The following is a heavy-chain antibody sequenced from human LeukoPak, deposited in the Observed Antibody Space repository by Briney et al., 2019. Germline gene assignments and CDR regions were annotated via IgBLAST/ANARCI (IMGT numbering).Heavy chain of an antibody. CDR3: ARVLESSSSWYSYYYYYGMDV. CDR2: MNPNSGNT. Sequence: GASVTVSCKASGYTFTSYDINWVRQATGQGLEWMGWMNPNSGNTGYAQKFQGRVTMTRNTSISTAYMELSSLRSEDTAVYYCARVLESSSSWYSYYYYYGMDVWGQGTTVTVSS. J-gene: IGHJ6*02. V-gene: IGHV1-8*01. D-gene: IGHD6-13*01. CDR1: GYTFTSYD.